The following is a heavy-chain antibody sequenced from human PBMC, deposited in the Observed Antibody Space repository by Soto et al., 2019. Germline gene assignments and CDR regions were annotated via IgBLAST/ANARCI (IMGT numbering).Heavy chain of an antibody. V-gene: IGHV4-59*01. CDR2: MFYNGNT. D-gene: IGHD3-22*01. CDR1: GGSISSYY. CDR3: ASGYYDSSGAWSFDI. J-gene: IGHJ3*02. Sequence: PSETLSLTCTVSGGSISSYYWSWIRQPPGKGLEWIGYMFYNGNTNYNPSLKSRVNISVDTSKNQFSLRLSSVTAADTAVYYCASGYYDSSGAWSFDIWGQGTMVTVSS.